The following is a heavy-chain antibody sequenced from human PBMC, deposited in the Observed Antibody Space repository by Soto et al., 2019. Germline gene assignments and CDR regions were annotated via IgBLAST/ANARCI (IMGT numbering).Heavy chain of an antibody. V-gene: IGHV1-69*02. CDR2: IIPILGIA. CDR1: GGTFSSYT. D-gene: IGHD3-9*01. Sequence: ASVKVSCKASGGTFSSYTISWVRQAPGQGLEWMGRIIPILGIANYAQKFQGRVTITADKSTSTAYMELSSLRSEDTAVYYCARGTFGILTGYYPNWFDPWGQGTQVTVSS. J-gene: IGHJ5*02. CDR3: ARGTFGILTGYYPNWFDP.